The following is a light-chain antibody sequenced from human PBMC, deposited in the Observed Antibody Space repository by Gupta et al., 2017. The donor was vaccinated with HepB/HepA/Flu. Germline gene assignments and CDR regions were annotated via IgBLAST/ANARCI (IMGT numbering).Light chain of an antibody. CDR2: DVS. J-gene: IGLJ2*01. V-gene: IGLV2-14*01. CDR1: SSDVGGYNY. CDR3: SSYTSSSTLGGVV. Sequence: QSALTQPASVSGSPGQSITIPCTGTSSDVGGYNYVSWYQQHPGKAPKLMIYDVSNRPSGVSNRFAGSKSGNTASLTISGLQAEDEADYYCSSYTSSSTLGGVVFGGGTKLTVL.